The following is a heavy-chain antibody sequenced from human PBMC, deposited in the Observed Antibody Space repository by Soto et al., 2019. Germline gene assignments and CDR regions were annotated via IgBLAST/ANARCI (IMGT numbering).Heavy chain of an antibody. CDR1: GYTFTSYG. CDR3: AREAYDDFWSGYYISWAEY. CDR2: ISAYNGNT. D-gene: IGHD3-3*01. Sequence: ASVKVSCKASGYTFTSYGISWVRQAPVQVLEWMVCISAYNGNTNYAQKLQGRVTMTTDTSTSTAYMELRSLRSDDTAVYYCAREAYDDFWSGYYISWAEYWGPGTLVTLSS. J-gene: IGHJ4*02. V-gene: IGHV1-18*04.